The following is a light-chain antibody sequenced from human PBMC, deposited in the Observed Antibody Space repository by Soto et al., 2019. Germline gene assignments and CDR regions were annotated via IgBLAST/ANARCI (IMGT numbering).Light chain of an antibody. V-gene: IGLV2-14*01. CDR2: DVT. CDR1: SSDVGGYDF. Sequence: QSALTQPASVSGSPRQSITISCTGISSDVGGYDFVSWYQQHAGKAPKLIIYDVTYRPSGVPNRFSGSKSGNTASLTISGLQAEDEADYYCSSYVSSSTLGVFGGGIQLTVL. J-gene: IGLJ2*01. CDR3: SSYVSSSTLGV.